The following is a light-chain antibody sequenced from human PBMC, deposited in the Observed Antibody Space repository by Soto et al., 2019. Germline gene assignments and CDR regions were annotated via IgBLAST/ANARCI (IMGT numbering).Light chain of an antibody. J-gene: IGKJ4*01. Sequence: DVQLTQSPSFLAASVGDRLTITCRASQDIKRFLAWYQQKPGKAPKLLIYTISTLQSGVPSRFSGSGSATEFTLTIGSLQPDDFATDDCQQFNTYPGTFGGGTNVEI. CDR3: QQFNTYPGT. CDR1: QDIKRF. CDR2: TIS. V-gene: IGKV1-9*01.